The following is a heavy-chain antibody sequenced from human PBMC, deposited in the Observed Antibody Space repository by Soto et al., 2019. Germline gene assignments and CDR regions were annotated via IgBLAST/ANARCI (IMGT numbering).Heavy chain of an antibody. V-gene: IGHV1-8*02. J-gene: IGHJ6*02. CDR1: GYTFTSYA. CDR2: MNANSGNT. D-gene: IGHD3-3*01. CDR3: ARVLSWASYYDFWSGYYNYYYYGMDV. Sequence: GASVKVSCKASGYTFTSYAMHWVRQAPGQRLEWMGWMNANSGNTGYAQKFQGRVTMTRNTSISTAYMELSSLRSEDTAVYYCARVLSWASYYDFWSGYYNYYYYGMDVWGQGTTVTVSS.